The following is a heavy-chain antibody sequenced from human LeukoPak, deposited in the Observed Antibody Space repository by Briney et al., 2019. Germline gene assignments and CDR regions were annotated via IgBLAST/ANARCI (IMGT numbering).Heavy chain of an antibody. CDR1: GFTFHDYA. J-gene: IGHJ4*02. Sequence: PARSLRLSCAASGFTFHDYAMHWVRQAPGKGLEWVSGISWNGGTIDYADSVKGRFTISRDNAKNSLYLQMNSLRPEDMALYYCAKGPTYSSSSLFDYWGQGILVAVSS. D-gene: IGHD6-6*01. CDR2: ISWNGGTI. CDR3: AKGPTYSSSSLFDY. V-gene: IGHV3-9*03.